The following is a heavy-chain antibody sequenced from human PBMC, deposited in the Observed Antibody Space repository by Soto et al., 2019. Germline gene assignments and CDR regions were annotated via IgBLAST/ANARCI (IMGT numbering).Heavy chain of an antibody. Sequence: QVQLVESGGGVVQPGRSLRLSCADSGFTFSSYGMHWVRQAPGKGLEWVAVISYDGSNKYYADSVKGRFTISRDNSKNTLYLQMNSLRAEDTAVYSCAKGVSIAARPPIDYWGQGTLVTVSS. D-gene: IGHD6-6*01. CDR2: ISYDGSNK. CDR1: GFTFSSYG. V-gene: IGHV3-30*18. CDR3: AKGVSIAARPPIDY. J-gene: IGHJ4*02.